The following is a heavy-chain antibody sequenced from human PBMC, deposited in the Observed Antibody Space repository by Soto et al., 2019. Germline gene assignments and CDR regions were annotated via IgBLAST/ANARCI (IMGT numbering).Heavy chain of an antibody. V-gene: IGHV1-3*01. CDR3: VRDQDPGYSYGCSS. Sequence: ASVKVSCKASGYTFTTYGIHWVRQAPGQRPEWMGWINAGNNNRKLSQKFQGRVTITGDTSTSTAYMELSSLRSEDTAVYYCVRDQDPGYSYGCSSWGQGTLVTVSS. D-gene: IGHD5-18*01. J-gene: IGHJ5*02. CDR1: GYTFTTYG. CDR2: INAGNNNR.